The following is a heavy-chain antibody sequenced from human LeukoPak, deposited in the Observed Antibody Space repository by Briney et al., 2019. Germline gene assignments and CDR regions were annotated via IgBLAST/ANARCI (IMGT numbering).Heavy chain of an antibody. CDR1: DGSFSGYY. D-gene: IGHD3-22*01. V-gene: IGHV4-34*01. CDR3: ARPRYFNDGSGHTDI. CDR2: INSSGSI. Sequence: SETLSLTCGVYDGSFSGYYWTWIRQSPGKGLKWIGEINSSGSINYNPSLKSRVTISLDTSKSQFSLTLISVTAADTAVYYCARPRYFNDGSGHTDIWGQGTMVTVSS. J-gene: IGHJ3*02.